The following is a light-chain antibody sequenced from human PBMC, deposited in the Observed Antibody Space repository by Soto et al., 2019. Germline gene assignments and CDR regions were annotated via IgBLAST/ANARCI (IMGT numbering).Light chain of an antibody. CDR2: EVT. CDR3: SSYAGTNNYV. V-gene: IGLV2-8*01. J-gene: IGLJ1*01. CDR1: NNDVGVYNY. Sequence: QPVLTQPPSASGSPGQSVTISCTGTNNDVGVYNYVSWYQQHPGKAPRLMIYEVTKRPSDIPDRFSGSKSGNTASLTVSGLQAEDEADYYCSSYAGTNNYVFGTGTKVTVL.